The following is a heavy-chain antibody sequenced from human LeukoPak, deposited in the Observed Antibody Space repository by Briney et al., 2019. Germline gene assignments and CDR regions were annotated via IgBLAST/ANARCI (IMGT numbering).Heavy chain of an antibody. V-gene: IGHV3-23*01. J-gene: IGHJ4*02. Sequence: GGSLRLSFAASGFTFSSYIMGWVRQAPGKGLEWVSAISDTGGNTFYADSVKGRFTISRDNSKNTLYLHMNSLRAEDTAVYYCARESGYTARTYYFDYWGQGTLVTVSS. D-gene: IGHD5-18*01. CDR3: ARESGYTARTYYFDY. CDR1: GFTFSSYI. CDR2: ISDTGGNT.